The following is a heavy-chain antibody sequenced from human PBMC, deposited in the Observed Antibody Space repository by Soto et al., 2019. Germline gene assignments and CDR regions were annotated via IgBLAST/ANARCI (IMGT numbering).Heavy chain of an antibody. CDR2: ISYDGSNK. J-gene: IGHJ4*02. CDR3: ARDGTPYDSSGYYYFDY. CDR1: GFTFSSYA. Sequence: LRLSCAASGFTFSSYAMHWVRQAPGKGLEWVAVISYDGSNKYYADSVKGRFTISRDNSKNTLYLQMNSLRAEDTAVYYCARDGTPYDSSGYYYFDYWGQGTLVTVSS. V-gene: IGHV3-30-3*01. D-gene: IGHD3-22*01.